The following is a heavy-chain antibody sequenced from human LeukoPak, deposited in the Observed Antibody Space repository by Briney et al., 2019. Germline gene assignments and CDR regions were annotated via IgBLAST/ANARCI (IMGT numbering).Heavy chain of an antibody. CDR3: ARANTAMALDY. V-gene: IGHV3-21*01. CDR1: GFTFSSYS. Sequence: GGSLRLSCAASGFTFSSYSMNWVRQAPGKGLEWVSSISSSSNYTYNADSVKGRFTISRDNAKNSLYLQMNSLRAEDTAVYYCARANTAMALDYWGQGTLVTVSS. J-gene: IGHJ4*02. CDR2: ISSSSNYT. D-gene: IGHD5-18*01.